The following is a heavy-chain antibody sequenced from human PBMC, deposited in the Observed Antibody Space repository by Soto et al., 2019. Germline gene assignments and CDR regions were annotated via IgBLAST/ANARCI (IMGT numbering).Heavy chain of an antibody. CDR1: GGSISSYY. V-gene: IGHV4-59*01. CDR3: ARESYGDYGYYFDY. J-gene: IGHJ4*02. CDR2: IYYSGST. D-gene: IGHD4-17*01. Sequence: QVQLQESGPGLVKPSETLSLTCTVSGGSISSYYWSWIRQPPGKGLEWIGYIYYSGSTNYNPSLKGRVTISVDTTKDQFSLKLSSVTAAYTAVYYCARESYGDYGYYFDYWGQGTLVTVSS.